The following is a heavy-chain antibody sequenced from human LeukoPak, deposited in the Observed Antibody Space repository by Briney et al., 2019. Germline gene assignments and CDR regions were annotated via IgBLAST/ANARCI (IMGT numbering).Heavy chain of an antibody. Sequence: HPGGSLRLSCAASGFTFSSYGMTWVRQAPGKGLGWVSYISSSGSTIYYADSVKGRFTISRDNAKNSLYLQMNSLRAEDTAVYYCAELGITMIGGVWGKGTTVTISS. CDR3: AELGITMIGGV. V-gene: IGHV3-48*01. D-gene: IGHD3-10*02. CDR2: ISSSGSTI. CDR1: GFTFSSYG. J-gene: IGHJ6*04.